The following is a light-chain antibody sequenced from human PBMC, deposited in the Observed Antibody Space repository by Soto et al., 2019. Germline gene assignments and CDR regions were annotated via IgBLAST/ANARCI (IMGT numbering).Light chain of an antibody. Sequence: QSVLTQPPSTSGTPGQRVTISCSGSSSNIGSNTVNWYQHLPGTAPKLLIYSNNQRPSGVPERFSGSKSGTSASLAVSGLQSEDEADYYCAAWDDSLNGSYVFGTGTKVTVL. V-gene: IGLV1-44*01. CDR1: SSNIGSNT. J-gene: IGLJ1*01. CDR3: AAWDDSLNGSYV. CDR2: SNN.